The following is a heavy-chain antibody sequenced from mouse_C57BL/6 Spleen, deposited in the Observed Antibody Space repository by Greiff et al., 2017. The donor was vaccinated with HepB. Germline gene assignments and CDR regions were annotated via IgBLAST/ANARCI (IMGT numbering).Heavy chain of an antibody. J-gene: IGHJ3*01. CDR2: IYPGDGDT. D-gene: IGHD2-4*01. CDR1: GYAFSSSW. CDR3: ARSDYDYDEGGFAY. V-gene: IGHV1-82*01. Sequence: QVQLKQSGPELVKPGASVKISCKASGYAFSSSWMNWVKQRPGKGLEWIGRIYPGDGDTNYNGKFKGKATLTADKSSSTAYMQLSSLTSEDSAVYFCARSDYDYDEGGFAYWGQGTLVTVSA.